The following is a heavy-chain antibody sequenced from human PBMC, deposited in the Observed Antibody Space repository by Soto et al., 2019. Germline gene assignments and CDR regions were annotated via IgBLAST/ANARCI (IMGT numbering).Heavy chain of an antibody. CDR1: GGSVSSGSYY. J-gene: IGHJ5*02. CDR2: IYYSGST. Sequence: SETLSLTCTVSGGSVSSGSYYWSWIRQPPGKGLEWIGYIYYSGSTNYNPSLKSRVTISVDTSKNQFSLKLSSVTAADTAVYYCARSYDSSGYYRGRSAWFDPWGQGTLVTVSS. V-gene: IGHV4-61*01. CDR3: ARSYDSSGYYRGRSAWFDP. D-gene: IGHD3-22*01.